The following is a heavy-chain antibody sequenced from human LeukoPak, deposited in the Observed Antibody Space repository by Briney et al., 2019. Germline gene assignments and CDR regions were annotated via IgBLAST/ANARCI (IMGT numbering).Heavy chain of an antibody. Sequence: SETLSLTCAVYGESFSGYYWSWIRQPPGKGLEWIGYIYYSGSTNYNPSLKSRVTISVDTSKNQFSLKLSSVTAADTAVYYCARDQGIKYCSSTSCILYGMDVWGQGTTVTVSS. J-gene: IGHJ6*02. CDR2: IYYSGST. D-gene: IGHD2-2*01. CDR3: ARDQGIKYCSSTSCILYGMDV. V-gene: IGHV4-59*01. CDR1: GESFSGYY.